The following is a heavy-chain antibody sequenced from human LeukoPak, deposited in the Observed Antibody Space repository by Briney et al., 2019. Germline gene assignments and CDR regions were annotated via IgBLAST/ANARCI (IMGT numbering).Heavy chain of an antibody. J-gene: IGHJ4*02. CDR3: ASGYCSGGSCYNADY. V-gene: IGHV1-18*01. CDR2: ISAYNGNT. CDR1: GYTFTSYG. D-gene: IGHD2-15*01. Sequence: PWASVKVSCKASGYTFTSYGISWVRQAPGQGLEWMGWISAYNGNTNYAQKLQGRVTMTTDTSTSTAYMELRSLRSDDTAVYYCASGYCSGGSCYNADYWGQGTLVTVSS.